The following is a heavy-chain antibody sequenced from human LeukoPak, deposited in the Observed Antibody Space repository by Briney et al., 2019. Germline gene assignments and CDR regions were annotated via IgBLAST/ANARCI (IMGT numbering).Heavy chain of an antibody. CDR3: ATRRGYCSGGSCYLDAFDI. Sequence: SVKVSCKASGGTFSSYAISWVRQAPGQGLEWMGRIIPILGIANYAQKFQGRVTITADKSTSTAYMELSSPRSEDTAVYYCATRRGYCSGGSCYLDAFDIWGQGTMVTVSS. CDR2: IIPILGIA. D-gene: IGHD2-15*01. CDR1: GGTFSSYA. V-gene: IGHV1-69*04. J-gene: IGHJ3*02.